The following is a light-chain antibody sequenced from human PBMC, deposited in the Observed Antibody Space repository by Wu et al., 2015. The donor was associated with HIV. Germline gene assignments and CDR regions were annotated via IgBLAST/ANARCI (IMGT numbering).Light chain of an antibody. V-gene: IGKV3-11*01. J-gene: IGKJ1*01. CDR3: HQRTTWPRT. Sequence: EIVLTQSPDTLSASPGEGATLSCRASRSVSRFLAWYQHKPGQAPRVLIYDTSNRAAGIPTRFSGSGFGTDFTLTISSLEPEDFAVYYCHQRTTWPRTFGQGTKVEVK. CDR2: DTS. CDR1: RSVSRF.